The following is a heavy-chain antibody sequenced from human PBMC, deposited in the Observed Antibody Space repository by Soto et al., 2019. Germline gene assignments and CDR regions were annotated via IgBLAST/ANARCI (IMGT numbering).Heavy chain of an antibody. Sequence: EVQLVESGGGLVKPGGSLRLSCAASGFTFSSYSMNWVRQAPGKGLEWVSSISSSSSYIYYADSVKGRFTISRDNAMNSLYLQMNSLRAEDTAVYYCAREGVQHGSGPYYYYGMDVWGQGTTVTVSS. J-gene: IGHJ6*02. CDR3: AREGVQHGSGPYYYYGMDV. D-gene: IGHD3-10*01. V-gene: IGHV3-21*01. CDR1: GFTFSSYS. CDR2: ISSSSSYI.